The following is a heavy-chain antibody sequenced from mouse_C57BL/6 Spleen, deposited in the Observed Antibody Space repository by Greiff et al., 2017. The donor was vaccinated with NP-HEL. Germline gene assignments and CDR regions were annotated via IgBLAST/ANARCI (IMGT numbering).Heavy chain of an antibody. CDR1: GYTFTDYY. J-gene: IGHJ3*01. Sequence: EVQLQQSGPELVKPGASVKISCKASGYTFTDYYMNWVKQSHGKSLEWIGDINPNNGGTSYNQKFKGKATLTVDKSSSTAYMELRSLTSEDSAVYYCARGVMDEYVRPWFAYWGQGTLVTVSA. D-gene: IGHD2-3*01. CDR2: INPNNGGT. CDR3: ARGVMDEYVRPWFAY. V-gene: IGHV1-26*01.